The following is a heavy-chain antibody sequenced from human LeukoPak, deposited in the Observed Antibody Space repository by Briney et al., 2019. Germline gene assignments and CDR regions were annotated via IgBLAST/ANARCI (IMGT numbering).Heavy chain of an antibody. CDR3: AKGAPYYYGSGSYYNGPFDY. CDR2: ISGSGGST. Sequence: HPGGSLRLSCAASGFTFSNYDMGWVRQAPGKGLEWVSGISGSGGSTFYTYSMKGRFTISRDNSKNTLHLQMNSLRAEDTAVYYCAKGAPYYYGSGSYYNGPFDYWGQGTLVTVSS. D-gene: IGHD3-10*01. J-gene: IGHJ4*02. V-gene: IGHV3-23*01. CDR1: GFTFSNYD.